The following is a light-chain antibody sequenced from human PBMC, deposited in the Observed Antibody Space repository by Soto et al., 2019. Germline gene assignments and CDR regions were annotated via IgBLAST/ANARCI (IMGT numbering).Light chain of an antibody. V-gene: IGLV1-40*01. Sequence: QSVLTQPPSVSGGPGQRVTISLTGSSTNIGAGYDVHWYQQLPGTAPKLLIYGNSNRPSGVPDRFSGSKSGTSASLAITGLQAEDEAEYYCQSYDSSLSGYVFGTGTKATV. CDR2: GNS. CDR1: STNIGAGYD. CDR3: QSYDSSLSGYV. J-gene: IGLJ1*01.